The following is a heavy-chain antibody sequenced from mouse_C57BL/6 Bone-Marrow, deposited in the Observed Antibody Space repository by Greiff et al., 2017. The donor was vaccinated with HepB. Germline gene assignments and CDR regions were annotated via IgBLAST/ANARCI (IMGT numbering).Heavy chain of an antibody. J-gene: IGHJ1*03. V-gene: IGHV1-9*01. CDR3: ARSFIYYYGSSLYWYFDV. D-gene: IGHD1-1*01. CDR2: ILPGSGST. CDR1: GYTFTGYW. Sequence: VQLQQSGAELMKPGASVKLSCKATGYTFTGYWIEWVKQRPGHGLEWIGEILPGSGSTNYNEKFKGKATFTADTSSNTAYMQLSSLTTEDSAIYYCARSFIYYYGSSLYWYFDVWGTGTTVTVSS.